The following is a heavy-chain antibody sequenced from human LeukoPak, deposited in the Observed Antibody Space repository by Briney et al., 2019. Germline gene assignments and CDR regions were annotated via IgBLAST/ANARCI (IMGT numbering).Heavy chain of an antibody. J-gene: IGHJ4*02. D-gene: IGHD5-18*01. CDR3: ARRGVWLRGYFDY. V-gene: IGHV4-34*01. CDR1: GGSFSGYY. CDR2: INHSGST. Sequence: PSETLSLTCAVYGGSFSGYYWSWIRQPPGKGLEWIGEINHSGSTNYNPSLKSRVTISVDMSKNQFSLKLSSVTAADTAVYYCARRGVWLRGYFDYWGQGTLVTVSS.